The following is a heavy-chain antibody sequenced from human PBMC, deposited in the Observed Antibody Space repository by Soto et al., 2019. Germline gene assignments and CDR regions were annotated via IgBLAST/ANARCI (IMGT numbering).Heavy chain of an antibody. D-gene: IGHD3-10*01. Sequence: GGSLRLSCAASGFTFSSYAMSWVRQAPGEGLEWVSTLSGAGDDPYYADSVRGRFTISRDNSKRTLYLYMNSLRADDTAVYYCEQLTPTYKSKYFGYWGQGTLVTVSS. CDR2: LSGAGDDP. CDR3: EQLTPTYKSKYFGY. CDR1: GFTFSSYA. J-gene: IGHJ4*02. V-gene: IGHV3-23*01.